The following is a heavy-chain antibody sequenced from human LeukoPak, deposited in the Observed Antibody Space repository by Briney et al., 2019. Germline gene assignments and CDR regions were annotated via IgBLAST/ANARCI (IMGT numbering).Heavy chain of an antibody. V-gene: IGHV3-53*01. CDR2: IYIDGTT. D-gene: IGHD6-13*01. CDR3: ARGPRYSFY. J-gene: IGHJ4*02. Sequence: GGSLRLSCAASGFIVSHNYMTWVRQAPGKGLEWISVIYIDGTTYYADSVKGRFTISRDQANNTLYLQMNTLRDEDTAVYYCARGPRYSFYWGQGTLVSVSS. CDR1: GFIVSHNY.